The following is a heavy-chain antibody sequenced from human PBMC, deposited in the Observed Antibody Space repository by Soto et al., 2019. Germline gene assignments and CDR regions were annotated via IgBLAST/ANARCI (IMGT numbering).Heavy chain of an antibody. CDR1: GYTFIRYG. CDR2: ISPYNDYT. V-gene: IGHV1-18*01. CDR3: ARGGYYDNVWKKLNYYGLDV. Sequence: QVQLVQSAAEVKKPGASVKVSCKASGYTFIRYGITWVRQAPGQGLEWVGWISPYNDYTEYAQKFHGRDTMTTDTSTKADNRALRGLRSDDTAGYYGARGGYYDNVWKKLNYYGLDVWGQGTTVTV. J-gene: IGHJ6*02. D-gene: IGHD3-16*01.